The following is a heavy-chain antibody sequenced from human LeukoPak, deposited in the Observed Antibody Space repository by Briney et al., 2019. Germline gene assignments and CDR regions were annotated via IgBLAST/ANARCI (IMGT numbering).Heavy chain of an antibody. CDR2: INTNTGNP. CDR1: GYTFTSYA. V-gene: IGHV7-4-1*02. J-gene: IGHJ5*02. CDR3: ARGMATIWVVLGYNWFDP. Sequence: ASVKVSCKASGYTFTSYAMNWVRQAPGQGLEWMGWINTNTGNPTYAQGFTGRFVFSLDTSVSTAYLQISSLKAEDTAVYYCARGMATIWVVLGYNWFDPWGQGTLVTVSS. D-gene: IGHD5-12*01.